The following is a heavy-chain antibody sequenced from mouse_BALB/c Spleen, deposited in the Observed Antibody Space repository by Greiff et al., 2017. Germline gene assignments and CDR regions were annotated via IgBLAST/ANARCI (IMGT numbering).Heavy chain of an antibody. Sequence: QVQLQQSGAELVRPGASVTLSCKASGYTFTDYEMHWVKQTPVHGLEWIGAIDPETGGTAYNQKFKGKATLTADKSSSTAYMELRSLTSEDSAVYYCTRRDYYGSSYAMDYWGQGTSVTGSS. D-gene: IGHD1-1*01. CDR2: IDPETGGT. CDR3: TRRDYYGSSYAMDY. J-gene: IGHJ4*01. V-gene: IGHV1-15*01. CDR1: GYTFTDYE.